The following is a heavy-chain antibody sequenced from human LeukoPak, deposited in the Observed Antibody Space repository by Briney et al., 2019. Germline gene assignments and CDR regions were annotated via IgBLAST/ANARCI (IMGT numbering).Heavy chain of an antibody. D-gene: IGHD3-3*01. Sequence: SETLSLTCAVYGGSFSGYYWSWIRQPPGKGLEWIGEINHSGSTNYNPSLKSRVTISVDTSKNQFSLKLSSVTAADTAVYYCARLGFDFWSGYHYYFDYWGQGTLVTVSS. J-gene: IGHJ4*02. V-gene: IGHV4-34*01. CDR1: GGSFSGYY. CDR2: INHSGST. CDR3: ARLGFDFWSGYHYYFDY.